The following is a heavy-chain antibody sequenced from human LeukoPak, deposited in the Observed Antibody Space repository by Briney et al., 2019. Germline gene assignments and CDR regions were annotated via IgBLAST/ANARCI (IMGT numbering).Heavy chain of an antibody. J-gene: IGHJ4*02. V-gene: IGHV3-53*01. CDR2: LYTDVTT. CDR1: GLIVSRHY. Sequence: GGSLRLSCAASGLIVSRHYMSWVRQAPGKGLEWVSVLYTDVTTYYSDSVKGRFTISRDDSKNTLYLQMNSLRAEDTAMHYCVTTEGYAYPYYWGRGTLVTVSS. CDR3: VTTEGYAYPYY. D-gene: IGHD2-15*01.